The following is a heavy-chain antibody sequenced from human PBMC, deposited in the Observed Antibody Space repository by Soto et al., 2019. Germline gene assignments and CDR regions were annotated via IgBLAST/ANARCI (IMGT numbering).Heavy chain of an antibody. V-gene: IGHV3-48*02. D-gene: IGHD6-19*01. Sequence: ELQLVESGGGLVQPGGSLRLSCAASEFTFSSYHMNWVRQAPGKGLEWVSYISSSSYTIYYADSVKGRFNISRDNTKKTLVLQMHSLRDEDTAVYYCATRHRAVAGGKNYYAKDVWGQWTTVIVS. CDR3: ATRHRAVAGGKNYYAKDV. J-gene: IGHJ6*02. CDR1: EFTFSSYH. CDR2: ISSSSYTI.